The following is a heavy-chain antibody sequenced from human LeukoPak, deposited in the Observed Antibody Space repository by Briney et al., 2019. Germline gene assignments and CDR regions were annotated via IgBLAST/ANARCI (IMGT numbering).Heavy chain of an antibody. J-gene: IGHJ4*02. V-gene: IGHV3-49*04. D-gene: IGHD6-19*01. CDR1: GFTFSFYA. Sequence: GGSLRLSCAASGFTFSFYAMSWVRQAPGKGLEWVGFIRSKAHGGTTEYAASVEGRFTISRDDSKNIAYLQMSSLKTEDTAVYYCTRVSFVYGWYYTFWGQGTLVTVSS. CDR2: IRSKAHGGTT. CDR3: TRVSFVYGWYYTF.